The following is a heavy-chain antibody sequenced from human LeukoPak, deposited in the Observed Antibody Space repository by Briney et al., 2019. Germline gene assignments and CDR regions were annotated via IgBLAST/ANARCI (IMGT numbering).Heavy chain of an antibody. CDR1: GGSITNLDYY. CDR2: VYTSGGT. Sequence: SQTLSLTCTVSGGSITNLDYYWTWIRQPAGKRLEWIGRVYTSGGTNYNPSLKSRVTMSVDRSKNEISLHLASLTAADTALYYCAGRGSSSGTFDIWGPGTFVTVST. CDR3: AGRGSSSGTFDI. D-gene: IGHD3-10*01. J-gene: IGHJ3*02. V-gene: IGHV4-61*02.